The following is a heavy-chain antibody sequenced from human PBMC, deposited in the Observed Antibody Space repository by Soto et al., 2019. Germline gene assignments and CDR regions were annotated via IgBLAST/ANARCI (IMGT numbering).Heavy chain of an antibody. CDR1: GFTFSDHY. J-gene: IGHJ4*02. Sequence: EVQLVESGGGLVQPGGSLRLSCEVSGFTFSDHYMDWVRQAPGQGLEWVGRSRNKANRFSTAYAPSVKGRFTISRDDSKSSLYRKMNSLKTDDTAVYYCTRIAYNYGPGDYWGQGTLVTVSS. D-gene: IGHD2-21*01. CDR2: SRNKANRFST. CDR3: TRIAYNYGPGDY. V-gene: IGHV3-72*01.